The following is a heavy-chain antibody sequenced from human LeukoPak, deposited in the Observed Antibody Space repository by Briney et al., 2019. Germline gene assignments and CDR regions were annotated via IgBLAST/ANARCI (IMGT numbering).Heavy chain of an antibody. J-gene: IGHJ4*02. CDR3: ARSLSSGWFPFDY. D-gene: IGHD6-19*01. V-gene: IGHV4-34*01. CDR2: INYNGST. Sequence: SETLSLTCAVYGGSFSAYYWSSIRQPPGKGLDWIGQINYNGSTKYNPSLKSRVTMSVDTSKNQFSLKQNSVTAADTAVYYCARSLSSGWFPFDYWGQGTLVTVSS. CDR1: GGSFSAYY.